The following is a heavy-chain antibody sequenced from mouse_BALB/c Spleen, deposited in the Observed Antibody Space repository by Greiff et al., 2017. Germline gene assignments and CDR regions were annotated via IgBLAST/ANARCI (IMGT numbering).Heavy chain of an antibody. CDR3: ARGDDGNYLYAMDY. CDR1: GFSLTSYG. Sequence: VKLVESGPGLVAPSQSLSISCTVSGFSLTSYGVHWVRQPPGKGLEWLGVIWAGGSTNYNSALMSRLSISKDNSKSQVFLKMNSLQTDDTAMYYCARGDDGNYLYAMDYWGQGTSVTVAA. D-gene: IGHD2-3*01. V-gene: IGHV2-9*02. CDR2: IWAGGST. J-gene: IGHJ4*01.